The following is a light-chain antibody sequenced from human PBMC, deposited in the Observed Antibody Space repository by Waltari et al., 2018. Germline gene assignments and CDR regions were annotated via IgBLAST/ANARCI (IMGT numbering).Light chain of an antibody. CDR2: WAA. CDR3: QQYSGGYT. CDR1: QSVFYSPNKKNY. J-gene: IGKJ2*01. Sequence: DIVMTQSPDSLAVSLGERATINCKSSQSVFYSPNKKNYIAWYQQKPGQPPKLLIYWAATRESGVPGRCSGSGSGTDFTLTISSLQAEDVAVYFCQQYSGGYTFGQGTKLEIK. V-gene: IGKV4-1*01.